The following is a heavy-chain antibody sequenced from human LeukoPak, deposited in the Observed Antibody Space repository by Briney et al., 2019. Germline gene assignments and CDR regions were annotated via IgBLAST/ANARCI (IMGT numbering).Heavy chain of an antibody. Sequence: PGVSLRLPCAASGFTFSDYYMFWIRQAPGKGLEWVSYISNSGSIIYYADSVKGRFTVSRDNAKDSLYLQMNSLRAEDTAVYYCARAVSADTAMVYFDYWGQGTLVTVSS. CDR3: ARAVSADTAMVYFDY. D-gene: IGHD5-18*01. CDR2: ISNSGSII. CDR1: GFTFSDYY. J-gene: IGHJ4*02. V-gene: IGHV3-11*01.